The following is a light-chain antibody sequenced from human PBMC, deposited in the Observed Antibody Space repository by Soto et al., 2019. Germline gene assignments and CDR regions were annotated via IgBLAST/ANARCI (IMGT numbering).Light chain of an antibody. J-gene: IGKJ1*01. CDR3: QQYVRAPWT. Sequence: EIVLTQSPGTLSLSPGERATLSCRASQSLTSTYLAWYQQKPGQAPRLLIYGASSRATGIPDRFSGSGSGTEFTLTISRLEPEDFAVYYCQQYVRAPWTFGQGTQVDIK. CDR2: GAS. V-gene: IGKV3-20*01. CDR1: QSLTSTY.